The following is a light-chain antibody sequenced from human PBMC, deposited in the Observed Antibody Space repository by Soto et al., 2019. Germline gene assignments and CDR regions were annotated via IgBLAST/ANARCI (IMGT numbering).Light chain of an antibody. V-gene: IGKV1-39*01. CDR2: AAS. CDR1: QDISNY. CDR3: QRSYSTLIT. Sequence: DIQMTQSPSSLSASVGDRVTITCQASQDISNYLNWYQQKPGKAPKLLIYAASSLQRGVPSRFSGSGSGTEFTLTISSLQPEDFATYYCQRSYSTLITFGQGTRLEI. J-gene: IGKJ5*01.